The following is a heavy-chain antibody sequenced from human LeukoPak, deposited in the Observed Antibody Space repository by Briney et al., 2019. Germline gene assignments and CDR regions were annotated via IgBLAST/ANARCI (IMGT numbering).Heavy chain of an antibody. CDR1: GFIFSNYA. V-gene: IGHV3-23*01. J-gene: IGHJ4*02. CDR2: IKGNGFDT. D-gene: IGHD3-16*01. Sequence: GGSLRLSCAGSGFIFSNYAMSWVRQAPGKGLEWVSGIKGNGFDTYYADSVKGRFTVSRDNSKNTLSLQMNSLSAEDTAVYYCAKDTGPLMITFGGVVISYFDYWGQGALVTVSS. CDR3: AKDTGPLMITFGGVVISYFDY.